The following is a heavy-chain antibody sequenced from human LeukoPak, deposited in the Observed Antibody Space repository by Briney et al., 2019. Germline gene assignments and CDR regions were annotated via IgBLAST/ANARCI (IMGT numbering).Heavy chain of an antibody. J-gene: IGHJ4*02. Sequence: SETLSLTCAVYGGSFSGYYWSWIRQPPGKGLAWIGEINHSGSTNYNPSLKSRVTISVDTSKNQFSLKLSSVTAADTAVYYCARGGGGNDFDYWGQGTLVTVSS. CDR3: ARGGGGNDFDY. CDR1: GGSFSGYY. CDR2: INHSGST. V-gene: IGHV4-34*01. D-gene: IGHD4-23*01.